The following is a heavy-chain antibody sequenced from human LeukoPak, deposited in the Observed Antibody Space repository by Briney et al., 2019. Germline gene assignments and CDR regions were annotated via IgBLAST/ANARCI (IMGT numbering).Heavy chain of an antibody. CDR2: MNEYGSEI. J-gene: IGHJ4*02. CDR1: GFIFSDFS. Sequence: GGSLRLSCAVSGFIFSDFSRSWVRQAPGKGLEWVAKMNEYGSEIFYVDSVKGRFTISRDNAKNSLYLQMNRLRAEDTAVYYCARPRGCGTSRCNNFDYWGQGTLVTVSS. V-gene: IGHV3-7*01. CDR3: ARPRGCGTSRCNNFDY. D-gene: IGHD2-21*01.